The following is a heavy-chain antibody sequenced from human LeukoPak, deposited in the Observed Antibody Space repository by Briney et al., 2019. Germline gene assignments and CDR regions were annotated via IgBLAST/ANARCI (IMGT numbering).Heavy chain of an antibody. CDR3: AKDNLHYDFWSGYYEGGNWFDP. CDR2: IRYDGSNK. Sequence: GGSLRLSCAASGFTFSSYGMRWVRQAPGKGLEWVAFIRYDGSNKYYADSVKGRFTISRDNSKNTLCLQMNSLRAEDTAVYYCAKDNLHYDFWSGYYEGGNWFDPWGQGTLVTVSS. CDR1: GFTFSSYG. V-gene: IGHV3-30*02. D-gene: IGHD3-3*01. J-gene: IGHJ5*02.